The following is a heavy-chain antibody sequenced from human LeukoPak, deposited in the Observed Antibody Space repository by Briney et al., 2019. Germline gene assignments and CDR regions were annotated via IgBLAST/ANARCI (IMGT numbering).Heavy chain of an antibody. V-gene: IGHV1-3*03. CDR3: ARYSSSWYYFDY. J-gene: IGHJ4*02. CDR1: GYTFTSYA. Sequence: GASVKVSCKASGYTFTSYAMHWVRQAPGQRLEWMGWINAGNGNTKYSQEFQGRVTITRDTSASTAYMELSSLRAEDTAVYYCARYSSSWYYFDYWGQGTLVTVSS. CDR2: INAGNGNT. D-gene: IGHD6-13*01.